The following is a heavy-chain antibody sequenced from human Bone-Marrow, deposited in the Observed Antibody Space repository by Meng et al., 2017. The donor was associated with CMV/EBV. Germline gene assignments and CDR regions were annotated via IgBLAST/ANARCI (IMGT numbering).Heavy chain of an antibody. V-gene: IGHV4-34*01. CDR1: GGSFSGYY. J-gene: IGHJ4*02. Sequence: QVQLQQWGAGLLKPSETLSLTCAGYGGSFSGYYWSWIRQPPGKGLEWIGEINHSGSTNYNPSLKSRVTISVDTSKNQFSLKLSSVTAADTAVYYCARGRHIAARPFYYWGQGTLVTVSS. D-gene: IGHD6-6*01. CDR2: INHSGST. CDR3: ARGRHIAARPFYY.